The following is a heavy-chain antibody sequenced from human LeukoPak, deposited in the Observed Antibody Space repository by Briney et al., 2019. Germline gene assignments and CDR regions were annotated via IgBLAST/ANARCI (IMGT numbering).Heavy chain of an antibody. CDR3: ARGKGYYGSGSYYYFDY. CDR2: THSGST. V-gene: IGHV4-34*01. Sequence: THSGSTNYNPSLKSRVTISVDTSKNQFSLKLSSVTAADTAVYYCARGKGYYGSGSYYYFDYWGQGTLVTVSS. D-gene: IGHD3-10*01. J-gene: IGHJ4*02.